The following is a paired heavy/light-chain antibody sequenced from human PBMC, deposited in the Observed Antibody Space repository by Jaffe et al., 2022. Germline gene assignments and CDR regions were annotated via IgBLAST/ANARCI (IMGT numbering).Heavy chain of an antibody. CDR3: ARDTAGTDSRNYYDS. V-gene: IGHV4-4*02. J-gene: IGHJ4*02. D-gene: IGHD3-10*01. CDR1: GASITNNW. Sequence: QVQLQESGPGLVKPSGTLSLTCAVSGASITNNWWSWVRQPPGKGLEWIGEIHHSGSPNYNPSLKSRVTMLVDESNNQFFLKMSSVTAADTAVYYCARDTAGTDSRNYYDSWGQGTLVTVSS. CDR2: IHHSGSP.
Light chain of an antibody. CDR1: QTINSR. Sequence: DIQMTQSPSSLSASVGDRVTITCRASQTINSRLNWYQQRPGRPPKLLIYTTSSLVSGVPSRFTGTGSGTDFTLTINSLQREDFASYYCQQGHNTPYTFGQGTKVEI. CDR2: TTS. J-gene: IGKJ2*01. V-gene: IGKV1-39*01. CDR3: QQGHNTPYT.